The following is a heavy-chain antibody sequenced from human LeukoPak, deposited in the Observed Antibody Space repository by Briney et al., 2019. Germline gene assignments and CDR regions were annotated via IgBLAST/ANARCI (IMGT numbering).Heavy chain of an antibody. CDR1: GFTFSSYA. CDR3: AKAQNPKTTVTTFTPFGY. CDR2: ISGSGGST. D-gene: IGHD4-17*01. Sequence: GGSLRLSCAASGFTFSSYAMSWVRQALGKGLEWVSAISGSGGSTYYADSVKGRFTISRDNSKNTLYLQMNSLRAEDTAVYYCAKAQNPKTTVTTFTPFGYWGQGTLVTVSS. J-gene: IGHJ4*02. V-gene: IGHV3-23*01.